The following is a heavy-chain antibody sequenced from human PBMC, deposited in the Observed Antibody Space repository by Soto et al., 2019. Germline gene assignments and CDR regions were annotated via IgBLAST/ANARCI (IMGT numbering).Heavy chain of an antibody. CDR3: ASLYPVNY. CDR2: ISYDGSNK. J-gene: IGHJ4*02. V-gene: IGHV3-30-3*01. CDR1: GFSLSSHA. D-gene: IGHD2-2*02. Sequence: VGSLRLSCAASGFSLSSHAMHWVRQAPGKGLEWVAVISYDGSNKYYADSVKGRFTISRDNSKDTLYLQMNSLRAEDTAVYYCASLYPVNYWGQGTLVTVSS.